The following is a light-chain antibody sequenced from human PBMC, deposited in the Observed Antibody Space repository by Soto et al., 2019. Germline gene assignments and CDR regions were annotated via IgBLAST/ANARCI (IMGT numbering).Light chain of an antibody. Sequence: DIKLTQSPSFLSANVGDRVTIACRASQGISNFLAWYQQKAGKAPKLLIYAASTLQSGVPSRFSGSGSGTDFTLTINGLQPEDFASYWCQQSYNLPRTFGPGTKV. J-gene: IGKJ1*01. CDR2: AAS. CDR3: QQSYNLPRT. V-gene: IGKV1-9*01. CDR1: QGISNF.